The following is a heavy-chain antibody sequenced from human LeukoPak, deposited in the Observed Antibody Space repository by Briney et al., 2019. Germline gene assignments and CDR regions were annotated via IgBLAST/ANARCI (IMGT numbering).Heavy chain of an antibody. Sequence: PGGSLRLSCAASGFIFSNYAMSWVRQAPGKGLEWVSAIDSTGAYTRYADSVKGRFTISKDSSKTILYLQMNSLRAEDAAVYFCAKGSAAGRPYYFDYWGQGTLVTVSS. CDR1: GFIFSNYA. CDR3: AKGSAAGRPYYFDY. D-gene: IGHD6-25*01. CDR2: IDSTGAYT. V-gene: IGHV3-23*01. J-gene: IGHJ4*02.